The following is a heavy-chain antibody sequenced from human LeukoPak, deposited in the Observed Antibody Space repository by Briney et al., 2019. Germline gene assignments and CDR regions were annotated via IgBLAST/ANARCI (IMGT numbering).Heavy chain of an antibody. J-gene: IGHJ6*02. V-gene: IGHV3-74*01. CDR2: INSDGSST. D-gene: IGHD6-13*01. CDR3: ARATPYSGSWYYYYYGMDV. Sequence: GGSLRLSCAASGFTFSSYWMHWVRQAPGKGLVWVSRINSDGSSTSYADSVKGRFTISRDNAKNTLYLQMNSLRAEDTAVYYCARATPYSGSWYYYYYGMDVWGQGTTVTVSS. CDR1: GFTFSSYW.